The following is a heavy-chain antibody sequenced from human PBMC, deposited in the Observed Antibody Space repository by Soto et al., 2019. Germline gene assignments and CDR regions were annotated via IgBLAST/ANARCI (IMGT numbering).Heavy chain of an antibody. V-gene: IGHV4-61*01. D-gene: IGHD5-18*01. J-gene: IGHJ4*02. CDR3: ARGIHLRIDH. CDR2: VYYSGST. Sequence: PSETLSLTCTVSGGSVGSGSYYWSWIRQPPGKGLEWIGYVYYSGSTNYNPSLESRVTISVDTSKNQFSLKLSSVTAADTAVYYCARGIHLRIDHWGQGARVTVPS. CDR1: GGSVGSGSYY.